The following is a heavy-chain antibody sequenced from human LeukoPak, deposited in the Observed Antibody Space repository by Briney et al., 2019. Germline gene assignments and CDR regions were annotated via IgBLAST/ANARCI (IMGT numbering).Heavy chain of an antibody. Sequence: PSETLSLTCTVSGGSISSGSYYWSWIRQPAGKGLEWIGRIYTSGSTNYNPSLKSRVTISVDTSKNQFSLKLSSVTAADTAVYYCARATVPRGGWWFDPWGQGTLVTVSS. CDR3: ARATVPRGGWWFDP. V-gene: IGHV4-61*02. CDR2: IYTSGST. CDR1: GGSISSGSYY. J-gene: IGHJ5*02. D-gene: IGHD2-2*01.